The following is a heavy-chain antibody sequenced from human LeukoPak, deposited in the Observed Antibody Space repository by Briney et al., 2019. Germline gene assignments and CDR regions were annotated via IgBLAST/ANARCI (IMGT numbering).Heavy chain of an antibody. J-gene: IGHJ4*02. CDR3: AKDSILDH. Sequence: GGSLRLSCVASGFTFSSYGMHWVRQAPGKGLEWLAVIAYDGSYEYYADSVKGRFSISRDGSKKTVYLQMNSLRPEDTALYYCAKDSILDHWGQGTLVTVSS. CDR1: GFTFSSYG. CDR2: IAYDGSYE. V-gene: IGHV3-30*19.